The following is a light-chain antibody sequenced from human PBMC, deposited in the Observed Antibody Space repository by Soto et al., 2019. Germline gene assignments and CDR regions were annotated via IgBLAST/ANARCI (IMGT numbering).Light chain of an antibody. J-gene: IGKJ1*01. CDR2: HAS. V-gene: IGKV1-5*01. CDR1: QNVNIF. Sequence: DIHMTQSPSSLSASVGYRFTISCRASQNVNIFLAWYQQKPGKAPKLLISHASTLESGVPSRFSGSGSGTEFTLTITGLQPDDSATYYCQQYSSYYRPFGHGTKVDI. CDR3: QQYSSYYRP.